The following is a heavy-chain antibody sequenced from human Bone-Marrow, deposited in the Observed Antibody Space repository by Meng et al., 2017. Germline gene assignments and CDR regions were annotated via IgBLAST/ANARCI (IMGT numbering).Heavy chain of an antibody. J-gene: IGHJ4*02. Sequence: SETLSLTCTVSGGSISSGGYYWSWIRQHPGKGLEWIGYIYYSGSTYYNPSLKSRVTISVDTSKNQFSLKLSSVTAADTAVYYCARFLPGYSYGFDYWGQGTLVTVSS. V-gene: IGHV4-31*03. D-gene: IGHD5-18*01. CDR3: ARFLPGYSYGFDY. CDR1: GGSISSGGYY. CDR2: IYYSGST.